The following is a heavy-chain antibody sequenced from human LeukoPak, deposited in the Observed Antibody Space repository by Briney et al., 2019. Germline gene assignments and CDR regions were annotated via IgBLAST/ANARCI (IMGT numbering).Heavy chain of an antibody. J-gene: IGHJ4*02. CDR2: FDPEHGEM. D-gene: IGHD3-9*01. Sequence: ASVKVSCKVSGDTFTDLSTHWVRQAPGKGLEWMGGFDPEHGEMIYAQKLQGRVTMTADRSTDTAHMELSSLRSEDTAVYYCATGGPWDLLKYWGQGTLVTASS. V-gene: IGHV1-24*01. CDR3: ATGGPWDLLKY. CDR1: GDTFTDLS.